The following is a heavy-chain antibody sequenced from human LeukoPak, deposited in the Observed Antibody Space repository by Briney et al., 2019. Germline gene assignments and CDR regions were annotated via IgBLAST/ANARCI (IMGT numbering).Heavy chain of an antibody. CDR2: IYTSGST. D-gene: IGHD3-10*01. CDR3: ARDLYGSGSFNFDY. V-gene: IGHV4-4*07. Sequence: PSETLSLTCTVSGGSISSYYWSWIRQPAGKGLEWIGRIYTSGSTNYNPSLKSRVTMSVDTSKNQFSLKLSSVTAADTAVYYCARDLYGSGSFNFDYWGQGTLVTVSS. J-gene: IGHJ4*02. CDR1: GGSISSYY.